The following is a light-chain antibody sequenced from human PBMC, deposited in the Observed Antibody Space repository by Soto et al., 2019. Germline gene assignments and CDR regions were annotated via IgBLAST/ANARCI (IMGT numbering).Light chain of an antibody. V-gene: IGKV1-5*03. Sequence: DIQMTQSPSTLSAFVGDRVTITCRASQSIRTSLAWYQQKPGKAPKLLIYLASNLQSGVPARFSGSGSATEFTLSISSLQPDDFATYYCQQYNSYRWTFGQGTKVDIK. CDR2: LAS. J-gene: IGKJ1*01. CDR1: QSIRTS. CDR3: QQYNSYRWT.